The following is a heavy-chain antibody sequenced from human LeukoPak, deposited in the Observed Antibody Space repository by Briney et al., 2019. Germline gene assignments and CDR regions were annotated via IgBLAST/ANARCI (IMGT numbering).Heavy chain of an antibody. CDR3: ARVKGDYYDSSGYYYEDGY. J-gene: IGHJ4*02. CDR1: GYTFTSYG. Sequence: GASVKVSCKASGYTFTSYGISWVRQAPGQGLEWMGWISAYNGNTNYAQKLQGRVTMTTDTYTSTAYMELRSLRSDDTAVYYCARVKGDYYDSSGYYYEDGYWGQGTLVTVSS. D-gene: IGHD3-22*01. V-gene: IGHV1-18*01. CDR2: ISAYNGNT.